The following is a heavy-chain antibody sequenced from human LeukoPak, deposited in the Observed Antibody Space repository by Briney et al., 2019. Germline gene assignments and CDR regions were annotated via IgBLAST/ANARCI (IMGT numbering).Heavy chain of an antibody. V-gene: IGHV3-48*01. CDR3: ARVGVVVVAATYDGLDV. CDR1: GFTFSYYI. CDR2: ISSSSSTI. Sequence: PGGSLRLSCAASGFTFSYYIMNWVRQAPGKGLEWVSYISSSSSTIYYADSVKGRFTISRDNAKNSLYLQMNSLRAEDTAVYYCARVGVVVVAATYDGLDVWGQGTTVTVSS. D-gene: IGHD2-15*01. J-gene: IGHJ6*02.